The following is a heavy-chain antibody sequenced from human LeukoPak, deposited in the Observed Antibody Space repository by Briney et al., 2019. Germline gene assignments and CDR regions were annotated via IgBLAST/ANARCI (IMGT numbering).Heavy chain of an antibody. V-gene: IGHV4-34*01. J-gene: IGHJ6*04. CDR2: INHSGST. CDR3: ARAPRLPTYCSSTSCYGRYGMDV. D-gene: IGHD2-2*01. Sequence: SETLSLTCAVCGGSFSGYYWSWIRQPPGKGLEWIGEINHSGSTNYNPSLKSRVTISVDTSKNQFSLKLSSVTAADTAVYYCARAPRLPTYCSSTSCYGRYGMDVWGKGTTVTVSS. CDR1: GGSFSGYY.